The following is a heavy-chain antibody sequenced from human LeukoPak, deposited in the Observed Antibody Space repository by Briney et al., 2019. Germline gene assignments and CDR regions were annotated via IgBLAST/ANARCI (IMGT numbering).Heavy chain of an antibody. CDR1: GGSISSGGYS. D-gene: IGHD2-15*01. J-gene: IGHJ6*04. V-gene: IGHV4-30-2*01. CDR3: ARGGCCSGGSCYSDYYYGMDV. Sequence: PSQTLSLTCAVSGGSISSGGYSWSWIRQPPGKGLEWIGYIYHSGSTYYNPSLKSRVTISVDRSKNQFSLKLSSVTAADTAVYYCARGGCCSGGSCYSDYYYGMDVWGKGTTVTVSS. CDR2: IYHSGST.